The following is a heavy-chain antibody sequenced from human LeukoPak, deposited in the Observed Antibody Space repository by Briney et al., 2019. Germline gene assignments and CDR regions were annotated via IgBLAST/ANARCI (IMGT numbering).Heavy chain of an antibody. V-gene: IGHV3-30*03. CDR1: GFTFSSYG. CDR3: AREGHSSGWYGADY. D-gene: IGHD6-19*01. Sequence: GGSLRLSCAASGFTFSSYGMHWVHQAPGKGLEWVAVISYDGSNKYYADSVKGRFTISRDNAKNSLYLQMNSLRAEDTAVYYCAREGHSSGWYGADYWGQGTLVTVSS. J-gene: IGHJ4*02. CDR2: ISYDGSNK.